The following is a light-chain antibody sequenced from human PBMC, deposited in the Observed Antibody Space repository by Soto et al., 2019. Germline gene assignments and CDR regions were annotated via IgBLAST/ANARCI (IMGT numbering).Light chain of an antibody. V-gene: IGKV3-20*01. CDR1: QNVSSSY. CDR3: QQYGSSPPYT. CDR2: SAS. J-gene: IGKJ2*01. Sequence: EIVLTQSPGTLSLSPGERATLSCRASQNVSSSYLAWYQQKPGQAPRLLIYSASSRATGIPDRFSGSGSGTDFTLTISRLEPEDFAVYYCQQYGSSPPYTFGQGTKLEIK.